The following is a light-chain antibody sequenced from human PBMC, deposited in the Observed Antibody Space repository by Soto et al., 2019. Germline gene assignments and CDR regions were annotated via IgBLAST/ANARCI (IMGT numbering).Light chain of an antibody. Sequence: EIVLTQSPGTLSLSPGERATLSCRASQSVSSSYLAWYQQKPGQAPRLLIYGASSRATGIPDRFSGSGSGTDFTLTISRLEPEDFAVYYSQQYGSSLFLTFGGGTKVEIK. CDR1: QSVSSSY. V-gene: IGKV3-20*01. CDR3: QQYGSSLFLT. CDR2: GAS. J-gene: IGKJ4*01.